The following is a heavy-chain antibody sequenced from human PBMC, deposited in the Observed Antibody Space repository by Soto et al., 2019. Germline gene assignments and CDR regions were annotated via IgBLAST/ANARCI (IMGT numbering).Heavy chain of an antibody. CDR2: IYASGST. D-gene: IGHD3-22*01. CDR3: ARDRAYYESSGLYFDY. CDR1: GDSIRSYY. J-gene: IGHJ4*02. Sequence: SETLSLTCTVSGDSIRSYYWSWIRQPPGKGLEWIGYIYASGSTNYNPSLKSRVTISVDTSKSQFSLKLSSVTAADTAVYYCARDRAYYESSGLYFDYWGQGTLVTVSS. V-gene: IGHV4-59*01.